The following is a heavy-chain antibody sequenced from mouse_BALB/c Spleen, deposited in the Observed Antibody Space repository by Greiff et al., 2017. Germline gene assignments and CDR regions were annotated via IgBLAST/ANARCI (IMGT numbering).Heavy chain of an antibody. CDR3: TRRGSWFAY. V-gene: IGHV1-15*01. CDR2: IDPETGGT. J-gene: IGHJ3*01. CDR1: GYTFTDYE. Sequence: SGAELVRPGASVTLSCKASGYTFTDYEMHWVKQTPVHGLEWIGAIDPETGGTAYNQKFKGKATLTADKSSSTAYMELRSLTSEDSAVYYCTRRGSWFAYWGQGTLVTVSA.